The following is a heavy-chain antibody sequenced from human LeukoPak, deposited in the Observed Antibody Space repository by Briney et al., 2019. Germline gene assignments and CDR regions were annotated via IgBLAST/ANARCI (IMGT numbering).Heavy chain of an antibody. Sequence: GGSLRLSCAASGFTFSSYAMSWVRQAPGKGLEWVSSISGSGGSTYYADSVKGRFTISRHNSKNTPYLQMNSLRAEDTAVYYCAKDLLTMGGGGDGFDYWGQGTLVTVSS. D-gene: IGHD3-16*01. CDR1: GFTFSSYA. CDR2: ISGSGGST. J-gene: IGHJ4*02. CDR3: AKDLLTMGGGGDGFDY. V-gene: IGHV3-23*01.